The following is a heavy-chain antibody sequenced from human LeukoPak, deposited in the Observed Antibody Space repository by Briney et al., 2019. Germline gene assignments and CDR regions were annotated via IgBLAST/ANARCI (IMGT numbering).Heavy chain of an antibody. D-gene: IGHD3-22*01. J-gene: IGHJ4*02. CDR3: ARGSGFLFLYYYDSSGYHYFDY. Sequence: SETLSLTCAVYGGSFSGYYWSWIRQPPGKGLEWIGEINHSGSTNYNPSLKSRVTISVDTSKNQFSLKLSSVTAADTAVYYCARGSGFLFLYYYDSSGYHYFDYWGQGTLVTVSS. V-gene: IGHV4-34*01. CDR2: INHSGST. CDR1: GGSFSGYY.